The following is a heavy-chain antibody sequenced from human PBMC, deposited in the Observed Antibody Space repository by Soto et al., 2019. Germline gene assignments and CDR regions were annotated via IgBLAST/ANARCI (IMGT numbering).Heavy chain of an antibody. CDR1: GGSISRYY. CDR2: IYYSGST. V-gene: IGHV4-59*01. Sequence: TSETLSLTCTVSGGSISRYYWSGIRQPPGKGLEWIGYIYYSGSTNYNPSLKSRVTISVDTSKNQFSLKLSSVTAADTAVYYCARGYYDSSGGYYYYGMDVWGQGTTVTVSS. D-gene: IGHD3-22*01. J-gene: IGHJ6*02. CDR3: ARGYYDSSGGYYYYGMDV.